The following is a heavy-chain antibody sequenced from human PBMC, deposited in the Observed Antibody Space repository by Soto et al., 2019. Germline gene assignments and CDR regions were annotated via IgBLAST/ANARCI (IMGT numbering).Heavy chain of an antibody. CDR3: ALRYMKRGFRKRSAASYEQ. CDR1: GFSFSKLW. CDR2: IRQDGSER. J-gene: IGHJ4*02. Sequence: PVGSLRLSCAASGFSFSKLWMSWVRQSPGKGLEWVSNIRQDGSERNYMDSVKGRCTISRDNGRNSLFLQMSSLRVEDTAVCYSALRYMKRGFRKRSAASYEQWGQGALVTVST. V-gene: IGHV3-7*05. D-gene: IGHD3-22*01.